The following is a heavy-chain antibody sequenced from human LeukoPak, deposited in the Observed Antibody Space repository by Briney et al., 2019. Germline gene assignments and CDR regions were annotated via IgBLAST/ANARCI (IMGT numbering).Heavy chain of an antibody. CDR1: GYTFTSYY. Sequence: ASVKVSCKASGYTFTSYYMHWVRQAPGQWLEWMGIINPSGGSTSYAQKFQGRVTMTRDTSTSTVYMELSSLRSEDTAVYYCARSPTEGRFLEWLSRINYFDYWGQGTLVTVSS. J-gene: IGHJ4*02. CDR3: ARSPTEGRFLEWLSRINYFDY. V-gene: IGHV1-46*01. CDR2: INPSGGST. D-gene: IGHD3-3*01.